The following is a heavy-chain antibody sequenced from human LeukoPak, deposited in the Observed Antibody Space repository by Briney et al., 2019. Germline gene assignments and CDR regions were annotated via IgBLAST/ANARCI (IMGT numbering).Heavy chain of an antibody. V-gene: IGHV4-59*01. CDR2: IYYSGST. D-gene: IGHD3-22*01. CDR3: VSGYKGSFDY. J-gene: IGHJ4*02. Sequence: SETLSLTCTVSGGSISSYYWSWIRQPPGKGLEWIGFIYYSGSTNYNPSLKSRVTISVDTSKNQFSLKLSSVTAADTAVYYCVSGYKGSFDYWGQGTLVTVSP. CDR1: GGSISSYY.